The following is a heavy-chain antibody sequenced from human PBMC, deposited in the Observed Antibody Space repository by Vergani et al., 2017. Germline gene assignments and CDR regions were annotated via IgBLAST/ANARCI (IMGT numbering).Heavy chain of an antibody. CDR3: AKDSIVVVITLTLDY. CDR1: GFTFSSYA. CDR2: ISGSGGST. Sequence: EVQLLESGGGLVQPGGSLRLSCAASGFTFSSYAMSWVRQAPGKGLEWVSAISGSGGSTYYADSVKGRFTISRDNSKNTLYLQMNSLIAEDTAVYYCAKDSIVVVITLTLDYWGQGTLVTVSS. D-gene: IGHD3-22*01. V-gene: IGHV3-23*01. J-gene: IGHJ4*02.